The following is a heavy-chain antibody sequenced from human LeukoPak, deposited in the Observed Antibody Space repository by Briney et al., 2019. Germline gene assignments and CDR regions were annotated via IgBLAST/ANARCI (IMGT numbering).Heavy chain of an antibody. Sequence: GGSLRLSCAASGFTVSNNFMSWVRQAPGKGLEWVSVIYSGGSTYYADSVKGRFTISRDNSKNTLYLQMNSLRAEDTAVYYCARATGTTFSCFDSWGQGTLVTVSS. CDR1: GFTVSNNF. V-gene: IGHV3-66*01. J-gene: IGHJ4*02. CDR3: ARATGTTFSCFDS. D-gene: IGHD1-7*01. CDR2: IYSGGST.